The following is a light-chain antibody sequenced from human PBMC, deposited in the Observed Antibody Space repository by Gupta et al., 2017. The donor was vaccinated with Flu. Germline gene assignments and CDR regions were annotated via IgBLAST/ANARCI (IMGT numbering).Light chain of an antibody. V-gene: IGLV3-21*02. Sequence: SSVLTQPPSVSVAPGQTASITCGGNNIGGKSVHWYLQKSGQAPVLVVDDDDDRPPGIPERFSGSKSGNTATLTLRRVEAGEEADYYCQGRDSSSGRVFGGGTKLTVL. J-gene: IGLJ3*02. CDR3: QGRDSSSGRV. CDR1: NIGGKS. CDR2: DDD.